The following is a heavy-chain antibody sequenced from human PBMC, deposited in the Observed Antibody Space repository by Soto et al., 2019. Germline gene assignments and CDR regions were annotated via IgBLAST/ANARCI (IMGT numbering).Heavy chain of an antibody. CDR2: IYWDDDK. J-gene: IGHJ4*02. Sequence: QITLKESGPTLVKPTQTLTLTCTFSGFSLSTSGVGVGWIRQPPGKALEWLALIYWDDDKRYSPSLKSRLTITNDTFRNQVVLRVPNMDPVDTATDYCAHIRSGSYNGYFAYWGQGTLVAVSS. CDR1: GFSLSTSGVG. CDR3: AHIRSGSYNGYFAY. D-gene: IGHD1-26*01. V-gene: IGHV2-5*02.